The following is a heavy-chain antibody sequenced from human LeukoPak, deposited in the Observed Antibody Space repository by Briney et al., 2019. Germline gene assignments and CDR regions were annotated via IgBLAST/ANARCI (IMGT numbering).Heavy chain of an antibody. J-gene: IGHJ3*02. CDR1: GGTFSSYA. CDR2: IIPIFGTA. Sequence: SVKASCKASGGTFSSYAISWVRQAPGQGLEWMGGIIPIFGTAKYAQKFQGRDTITTDESTSTAYMELSSLRSEDTAVYYCARAGSSYDAFDIWGQGTMVTVSS. CDR3: ARAGSSYDAFDI. D-gene: IGHD6-13*01. V-gene: IGHV1-69*05.